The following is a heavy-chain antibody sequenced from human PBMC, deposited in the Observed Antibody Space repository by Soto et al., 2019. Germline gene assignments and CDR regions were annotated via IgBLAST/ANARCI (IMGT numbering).Heavy chain of an antibody. V-gene: IGHV4-34*01. CDR2: INHSGST. CDR3: ARRSITMVRGVTPYNWFDP. D-gene: IGHD3-10*01. CDR1: GGSFSGYY. J-gene: IGHJ5*02. Sequence: PSETLSLTCAVYGGSFSGYYWSWIRQPPGKGLEWIGEINHSGSTNYNPSLKSRVTISVDTSKNQFSLKLSSVTAADTAVYYCARRSITMVRGVTPYNWFDPWGQGTLVTVS.